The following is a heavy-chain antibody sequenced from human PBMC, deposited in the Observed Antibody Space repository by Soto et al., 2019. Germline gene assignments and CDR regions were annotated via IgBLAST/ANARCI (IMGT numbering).Heavy chain of an antibody. V-gene: IGHV3-23*01. Sequence: GGSLRLSCEASGFTFTNYAMSWVRQAPGKGLEWVSNIGAGGSTVYTDSVKGHFTISRDNSKSTVYLQMNSLRAEDTAVYYCATYQQIGGSDGYWGQGTLVTVSS. CDR3: ATYQQIGGSDGY. CDR1: GFTFTNYA. J-gene: IGHJ4*02. D-gene: IGHD2-2*01. CDR2: IGAGGST.